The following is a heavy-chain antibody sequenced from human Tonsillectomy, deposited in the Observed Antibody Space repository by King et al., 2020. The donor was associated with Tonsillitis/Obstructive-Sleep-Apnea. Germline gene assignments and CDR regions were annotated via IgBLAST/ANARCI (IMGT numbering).Heavy chain of an antibody. J-gene: IGHJ3*02. CDR3: ASEKAEMGDAFDI. CDR1: GFTFSPYS. Sequence: VQLVESGGGLVTPGGSLRLSCAASGFTFSPYSLNWVRQAPGGGLEWVSPISSSSGYIYYSDEVKGRFTISGDNARNSLYLQMNSLRAEDTAVYYCASEKAEMGDAFDIWGQGTMVTVSS. D-gene: IGHD5-24*01. CDR2: ISSSSGYI. V-gene: IGHV3-21*01.